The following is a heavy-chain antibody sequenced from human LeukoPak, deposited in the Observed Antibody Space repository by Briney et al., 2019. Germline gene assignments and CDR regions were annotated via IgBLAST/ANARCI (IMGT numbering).Heavy chain of an antibody. CDR2: IIAIFGIA. Sequence: SVKVSCKASGRTFSSYAISWVRQAPGQGLEWMGRIIAIFGIANYAQKFQGRVTITADKSTSTAYMELSSLRSEGTAVYYCARVTLDGMDVWGQGTTVTVSS. CDR1: GRTFSSYA. J-gene: IGHJ6*02. V-gene: IGHV1-69*04. CDR3: ARVTLDGMDV.